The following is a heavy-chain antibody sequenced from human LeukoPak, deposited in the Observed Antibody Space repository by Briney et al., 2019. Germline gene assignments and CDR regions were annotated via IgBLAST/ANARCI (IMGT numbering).Heavy chain of an antibody. CDR2: FFTTTGST. Sequence: PSQTLSLTRTVSGDSISSSNYYWSWIRQPAGKGLEWIGRFFTTTGSTDYNPSLKSRVFISVDTSKNQFSLKLSSVTAADTAVYYCARNPFPNGGSWPYYNSWGQGTLVTVSS. V-gene: IGHV4-61*02. J-gene: IGHJ4*02. D-gene: IGHD2-8*01. CDR1: GDSISSSNYY. CDR3: ARNPFPNGGSWPYYNS.